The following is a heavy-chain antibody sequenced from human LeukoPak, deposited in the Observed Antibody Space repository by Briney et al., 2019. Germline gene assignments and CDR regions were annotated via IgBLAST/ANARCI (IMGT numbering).Heavy chain of an antibody. D-gene: IGHD3-22*01. V-gene: IGHV1-46*01. CDR2: INPSGGST. CDR3: ARDRYYYDSSGYIGGIYFDY. CDR1: GYTFASYY. J-gene: IGHJ4*02. Sequence: GASVKVSCKASGYTFASYYMHWVRQAPGQGLEWMGIINPSGGSTSYPQKFQGRVTMTRDTYTSTVYMELSSLRSEDTAVYYCARDRYYYDSSGYIGGIYFDYWGWETLVIVSA.